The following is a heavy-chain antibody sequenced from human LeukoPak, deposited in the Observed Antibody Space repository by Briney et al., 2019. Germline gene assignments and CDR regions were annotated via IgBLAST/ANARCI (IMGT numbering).Heavy chain of an antibody. CDR2: INTNTGNP. CDR1: GYTFTSYA. CDR3: ARDYDYYDSSGYYYFDY. Sequence: ASVKVSCKASGYTFTSYAMNWVRQAPGQGLEWMGWINTNTGNPTYAQGFTGRLVFSLDTSVSTAYLQISSLKAEDTAVYYCARDYDYYDSSGYYYFDYWGQGTLVTVSS. V-gene: IGHV7-4-1*02. D-gene: IGHD3-22*01. J-gene: IGHJ4*02.